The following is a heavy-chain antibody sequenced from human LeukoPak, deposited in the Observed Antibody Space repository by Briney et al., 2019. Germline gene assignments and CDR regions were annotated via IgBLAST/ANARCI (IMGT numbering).Heavy chain of an antibody. V-gene: IGHV4-59*01. CDR1: GGSISTYY. CDR2: IYHSGST. CDR3: ARGGGYASPIGY. Sequence: SETLSLTCTLSGGSISTYYWSWIRQPPGRGLEWIGYIYHSGSTNYNPSLKSRVTISVDTSKNQFSLKLSSVTAADTAVYYCARGGGYASPIGYWGQGALVTVSS. D-gene: IGHD5-12*01. J-gene: IGHJ4*02.